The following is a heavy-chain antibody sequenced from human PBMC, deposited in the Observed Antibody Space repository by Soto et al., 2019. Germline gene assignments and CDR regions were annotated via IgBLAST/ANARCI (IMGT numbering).Heavy chain of an antibody. V-gene: IGHV4-30-4*01. CDR2: IYYSGST. Sequence: QVQLQESGPGLVKPSQTLSLTCTVSGGSISSGDYYWSWIRQPPGKGLEWIGYIYYSGSTYYHPSLKSRVTISVDTSKNQFSLKLSSVTAADTAVYYCARVTQVLRFLEWLLYFDYWGQGTLVTVSS. CDR1: GGSISSGDYY. CDR3: ARVTQVLRFLEWLLYFDY. D-gene: IGHD3-3*01. J-gene: IGHJ4*02.